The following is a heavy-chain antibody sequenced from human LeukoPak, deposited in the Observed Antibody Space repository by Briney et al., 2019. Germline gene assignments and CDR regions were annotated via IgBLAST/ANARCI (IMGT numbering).Heavy chain of an antibody. CDR1: GGSISSYF. CDR2: ISYSGST. J-gene: IGHJ4*02. Sequence: SETLSLTCTVSGGSISSYFWSWFRQPPGKGLEWIGYISYSGSTNYNPSLKSRITISLDTSKNQFSLKLSSVTAADTAVYYCARLYGSGSYYNYWGQGTLVTVSS. D-gene: IGHD3-10*01. V-gene: IGHV4-59*12. CDR3: ARLYGSGSYYNY.